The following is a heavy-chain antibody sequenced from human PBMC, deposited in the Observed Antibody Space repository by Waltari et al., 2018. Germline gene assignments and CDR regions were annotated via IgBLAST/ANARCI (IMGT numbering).Heavy chain of an antibody. CDR2: ISYSGTT. CDR3: ARSPGIALPDHLEENWFDP. J-gene: IGHJ5*02. Sequence: QVQLQESGPGLVKPSETLSLSCSVSGASISSRHYYWGWIRQPPGKGLEWIGSISYSGTTYYNPSLKSRLTISVDTSKNQFSLRLSSLTAADTAVYYCARSPGIALPDHLEENWFDPWGQGTLVTVSS. D-gene: IGHD6-13*01. V-gene: IGHV4-39*01. CDR1: GASISSRHYY.